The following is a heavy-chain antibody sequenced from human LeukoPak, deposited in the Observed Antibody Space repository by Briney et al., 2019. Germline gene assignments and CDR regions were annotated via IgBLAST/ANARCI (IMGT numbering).Heavy chain of an antibody. V-gene: IGHV4-59*08. J-gene: IGHJ4*02. CDR3: ATGRSIRYFDY. Sequence: SETLSLTCSVSGVSIFSYYWNWIRQPPGKGLEWIGYTHYSGSTNYNPSLRSRVTISIDTSKSQFSLKLSSATAADTAVYYCATGRSIRYFDYWGQGTLLTVSS. CDR2: THYSGST. D-gene: IGHD3-9*01. CDR1: GVSIFSYY.